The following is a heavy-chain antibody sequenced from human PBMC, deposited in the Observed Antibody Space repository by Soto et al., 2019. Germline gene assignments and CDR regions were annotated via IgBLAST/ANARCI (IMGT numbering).Heavy chain of an antibody. CDR2: IFYTGST. CDR3: ARLVVVAPVANA. Sequence: SETLPFPCSVSGGSLSYNSYYWGWIRQPPGKGLEWVGGIFYTGSTYYSPSLKERVSISVDTSKISFSLNLTSVTAAYTAVYFCARLVVVAPVANAWGQGTLVTVSS. CDR1: GGSLSYNSYY. D-gene: IGHD2-2*01. J-gene: IGHJ5*02. V-gene: IGHV4-39*02.